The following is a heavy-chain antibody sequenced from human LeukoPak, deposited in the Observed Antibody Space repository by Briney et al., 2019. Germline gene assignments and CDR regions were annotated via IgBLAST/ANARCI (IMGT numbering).Heavy chain of an antibody. D-gene: IGHD3-22*01. CDR2: IDSEGSST. CDR3: ARDRRGYYYESSGSY. CDR1: GFTFSSYW. Sequence: GGSLTLSCAASGFTFSSYWMHWVRQAPGKGLVWVSRIDSEGSSTSYADSVKGRFTIYRDNAKNTLYLQMNSLRAEDTAVYYCARDRRGYYYESSGSYWGQGTLVTVSS. J-gene: IGHJ4*02. V-gene: IGHV3-74*01.